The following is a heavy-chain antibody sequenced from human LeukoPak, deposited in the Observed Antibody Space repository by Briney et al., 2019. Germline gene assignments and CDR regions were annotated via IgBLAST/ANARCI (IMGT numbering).Heavy chain of an antibody. J-gene: IGHJ6*03. CDR1: GGSISSGGYY. V-gene: IGHV4-30-2*01. CDR3: VAGYYYYYYMDV. D-gene: IGHD6-19*01. Sequence: SETLSLTCTVSGGSISSGGYYWSWIRQPPGKGLEWIGYIYHSGTTYYNPSLKSRVTISVDRSKNQFSLKLSSVTAADTAVYYCVAGYYYYYYMDVWGKGTTVTVSS. CDR2: IYHSGTT.